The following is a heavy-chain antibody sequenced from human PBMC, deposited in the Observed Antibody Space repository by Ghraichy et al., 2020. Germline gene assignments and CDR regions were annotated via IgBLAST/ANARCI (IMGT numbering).Heavy chain of an antibody. CDR2: IYYSGST. CDR3: ARHLLGHWAFDI. D-gene: IGHD2-21*01. CDR1: GGSIRSYY. V-gene: IGHV4-59*08. Sequence: SETLSLTCSVSGGSIRSYYWSWIRQPPGKGLEWIGHIYYSGSTNYNPSLKSRVTISVDTSKNQFSLRLSSVTAADTAVYYCARHLLGHWAFDIWGQGTVVTVSS. J-gene: IGHJ3*02.